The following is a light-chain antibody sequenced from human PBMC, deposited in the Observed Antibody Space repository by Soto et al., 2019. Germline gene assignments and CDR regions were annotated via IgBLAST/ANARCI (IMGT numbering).Light chain of an antibody. CDR2: EDT. CDR3: QAWDSSSVV. Sequence: SYELTQSPSVSVSPGQTATITCSGDKLGDKYAYWYQQKPGQSPVVVIYEDTKRPSGIPERFSGSNSGNIAILTISGTQAMDEADYYCQAWDSSSVVFGGGTKLTVL. CDR1: KLGDKY. V-gene: IGLV3-1*01. J-gene: IGLJ2*01.